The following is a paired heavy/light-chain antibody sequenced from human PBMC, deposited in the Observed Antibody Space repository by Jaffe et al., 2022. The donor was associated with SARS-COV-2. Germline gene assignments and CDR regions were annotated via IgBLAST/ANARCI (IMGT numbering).Light chain of an antibody. J-gene: IGKJ1*01. Sequence: EIVLTQSPGTLSLSPGERATLSCRANQNIDNYLAWYQQKPGQAPRLLIYEASNRATGIPARFSGSGSGTDFTLTISSLEPEDFAVYYCQQRTKWPPEWTFGQGTKVEIK. CDR3: QQRTKWPPEWT. V-gene: IGKV3-11*01. CDR1: QNIDNY. CDR2: EAS.
Heavy chain of an antibody. J-gene: IGHJ4*02. CDR3: ARSTHSSGDY. CDR1: GYTFSGLW. Sequence: EVQLVQSGGGLVQPGGSLRLSCAGSGYTFSGLWMSWVRQAPGKGLEWVAHINPDGTDKYYENSVKGRFTISRDNAGNLLSLQMNSLRVEDTAIYYCARSTHSSGDYWGQGTLVTVSS. V-gene: IGHV3-7*03. D-gene: IGHD6-25*01. CDR2: INPDGTDK.